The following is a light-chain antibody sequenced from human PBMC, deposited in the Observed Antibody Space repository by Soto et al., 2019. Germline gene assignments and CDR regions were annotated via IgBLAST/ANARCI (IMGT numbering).Light chain of an antibody. V-gene: IGLV1-44*01. J-gene: IGLJ2*01. Sequence: QSVLTQPPSASGTPGQGVSISCSGSSSNIGSNTVNWYQQLPGTAPKLLIYTNNQRPSGVPDRFSGSKSGTSASLAISGLRSVDEADYYCATWDDSLNAVVFGGGTKLTVL. CDR3: ATWDDSLNAVV. CDR1: SSNIGSNT. CDR2: TNN.